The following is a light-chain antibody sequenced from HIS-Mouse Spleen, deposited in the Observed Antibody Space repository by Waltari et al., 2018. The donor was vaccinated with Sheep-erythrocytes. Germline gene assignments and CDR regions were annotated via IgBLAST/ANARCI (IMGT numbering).Light chain of an antibody. CDR3: QQRSNWPQPWT. Sequence: EIVLTQSPATLSLSPGERATLSCRASQSVSSYLAWYQQKPGQAHRLLIYDASNRATGIPARFSGSGSGTDFTLTISSLEPEDFAVYYCQQRSNWPQPWTFGQGTKVEIK. CDR2: DAS. CDR1: QSVSSY. V-gene: IGKV3-11*01. J-gene: IGKJ1*01.